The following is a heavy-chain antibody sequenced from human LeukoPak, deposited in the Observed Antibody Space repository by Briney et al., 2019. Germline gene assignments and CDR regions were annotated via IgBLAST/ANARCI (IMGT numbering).Heavy chain of an antibody. CDR1: GVTFSSYD. Sequence: PGGSLRLSCAASGVTFSSYDMSWVRQAPGKGLEWVSEISGSGGLTYYADSVKGRFTISRDNSKNTLYLQMNSLRAEDTAVYYCARLNWRGSAAFDIWGQGTMVTVSS. D-gene: IGHD1-1*01. CDR2: ISGSGGLT. V-gene: IGHV3-23*01. J-gene: IGHJ3*02. CDR3: ARLNWRGSAAFDI.